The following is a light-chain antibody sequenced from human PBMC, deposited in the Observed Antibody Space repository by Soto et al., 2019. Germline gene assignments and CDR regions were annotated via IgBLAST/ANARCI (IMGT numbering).Light chain of an antibody. V-gene: IGKV1-12*02. CDR2: AAS. CDR1: QDISTW. Sequence: DIQMTQSPSSVSASVGETVTLTCRASQDISTWVAWYQQKPGKAPKLLISAASTLESGVPGRFSGSGSGTDFTLIISSLQPEDFATYFCQQGDSCPFTFGGGTKVEMK. CDR3: QQGDSCPFT. J-gene: IGKJ4*01.